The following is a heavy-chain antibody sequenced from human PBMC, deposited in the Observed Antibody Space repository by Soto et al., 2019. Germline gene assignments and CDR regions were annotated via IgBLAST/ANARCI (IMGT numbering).Heavy chain of an antibody. V-gene: IGHV3-23*01. CDR2: ISGSGGST. CDR3: AKFGWFGELLHMDV. D-gene: IGHD3-10*01. Sequence: GGSLRLSCAASGFTFSSYAMSWVRQAPGKGLEWVSAISGSGGSTYYADSVKGRFTISRDNSKNTLYLQMNSLRAEDTAVYYCAKFGWFGELLHMDVWGKGTTVTVSS. CDR1: GFTFSSYA. J-gene: IGHJ6*03.